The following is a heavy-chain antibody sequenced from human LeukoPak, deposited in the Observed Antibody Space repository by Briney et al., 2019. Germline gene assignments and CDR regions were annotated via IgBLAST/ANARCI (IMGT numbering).Heavy chain of an antibody. CDR2: IYYSGNT. V-gene: IGHV4-59*08. Sequence: SQTLSLTCTVSGGSISDYYWTWIRQPPGKGLEWIGHIYYSGNTIYNPSLKSRVTISVDTSKNQFSLKLSSVTAADTAVYFCARRNDILTGYTFDYWGQGTLVTVSS. CDR1: GGSISDYY. CDR3: ARRNDILTGYTFDY. J-gene: IGHJ4*02. D-gene: IGHD3-9*01.